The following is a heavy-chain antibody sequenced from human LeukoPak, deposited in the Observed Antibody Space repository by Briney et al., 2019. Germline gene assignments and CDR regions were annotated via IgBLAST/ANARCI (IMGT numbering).Heavy chain of an antibody. J-gene: IGHJ4*02. Sequence: PGGSLRLSCAASGFTFTSYSMNWVRQAPGKGLEWVSYISSSSSAIYYADSVKGRFTFSRDNAKHSLYLQMNRLRVEDTAVYYCARGYGDYAFFDYWGQGTLVTVSS. CDR1: GFTFTSYS. CDR3: ARGYGDYAFFDY. CDR2: ISSSSSAI. D-gene: IGHD4-17*01. V-gene: IGHV3-48*01.